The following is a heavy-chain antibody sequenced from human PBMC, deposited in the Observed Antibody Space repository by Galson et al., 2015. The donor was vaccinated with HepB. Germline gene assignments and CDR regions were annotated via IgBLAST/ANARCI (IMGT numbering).Heavy chain of an antibody. CDR2: ISGSGDTI. D-gene: IGHD2-2*01. CDR3: AKVHCGATSCSRIDD. Sequence: SLRLSCAASGFTFSTHAMSWVRQAPGKGLAWVSAISGSGDTIYYADSVMGRFTISRDNSKNTLYLQMNSLRAEDTAVYYRAKVHCGATSCSRIDDWGQGTLVTVSS. J-gene: IGHJ4*02. CDR1: GFTFSTHA. V-gene: IGHV3-23*01.